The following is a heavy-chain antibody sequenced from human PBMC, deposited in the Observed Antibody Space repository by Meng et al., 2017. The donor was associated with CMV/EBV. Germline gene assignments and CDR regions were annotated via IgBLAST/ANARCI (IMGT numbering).Heavy chain of an antibody. V-gene: IGHV1-69*12. Sequence: QVQQLGPGAAVTTPRSSVNVSSHAASVSFNSYASSWVRQAPGQGLEWMGGIFPIFGTANYAQKFQGRVTITADESTSTAYMELSSLRSEDTAVYYCARGYYDSSGYNFDLWGRGTLVTVSS. D-gene: IGHD3-22*01. CDR3: ARGYYDSSGYNFDL. CDR1: SVSFNSYA. CDR2: IFPIFGTA. J-gene: IGHJ2*01.